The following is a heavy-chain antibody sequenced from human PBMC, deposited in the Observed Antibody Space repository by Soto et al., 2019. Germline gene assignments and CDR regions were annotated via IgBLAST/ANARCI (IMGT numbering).Heavy chain of an antibody. CDR3: AKARLRDYDFWSGFTTNNYYFDY. CDR2: ISWNSGSI. J-gene: IGHJ4*02. V-gene: IGHV3-9*01. D-gene: IGHD3-3*01. Sequence: PGGSLRLSCAASGFTFDDYAMNWVRQAPGKGLEWVSGISWNSGSIGYADSVKGRFTISRDNAKNSLYLQMNSLRAEDTALYYCAKARLRDYDFWSGFTTNNYYFDYWGQGTLVTVSS. CDR1: GFTFDDYA.